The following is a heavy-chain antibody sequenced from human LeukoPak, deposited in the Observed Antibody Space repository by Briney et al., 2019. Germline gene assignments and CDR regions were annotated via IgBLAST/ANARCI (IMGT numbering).Heavy chain of an antibody. CDR2: IYHSGST. CDR1: GYSISSGYY. CDR3: ARNDYSNTLDY. J-gene: IGHJ4*02. V-gene: IGHV4-38-2*02. Sequence: PSETLSLTCTVSGYSISSGYYWGWIRQPPGKGLGWIGSIYHSGSTYYNPSLKSRVTISVDTSKNQFSLKLSSVSAAVTAVYYCARNDYSNTLDYWGQGTLVTASS. D-gene: IGHD4-11*01.